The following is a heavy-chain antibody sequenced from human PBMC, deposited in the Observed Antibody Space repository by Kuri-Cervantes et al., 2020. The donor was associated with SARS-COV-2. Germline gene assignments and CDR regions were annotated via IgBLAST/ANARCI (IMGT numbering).Heavy chain of an antibody. J-gene: IGHJ6*03. V-gene: IGHV3-47*02. CDR1: GFAFSSYV. CDR2: IGTGGDT. D-gene: IGHD2-2*01. CDR3: HLEVVPAATPGYMDV. Sequence: GGSLRLSCAASGFAFSSYVLHWVRRAPGKGPEWVSAIGTGGDTYYADSVMGRFTISRDNAKNTLYLQMNSLRAEDTAVYYCHLEVVPAATPGYMDVWGKGTTVTVSS.